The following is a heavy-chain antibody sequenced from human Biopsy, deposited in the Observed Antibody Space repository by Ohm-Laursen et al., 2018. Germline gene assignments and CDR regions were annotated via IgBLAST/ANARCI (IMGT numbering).Heavy chain of an antibody. J-gene: IGHJ6*02. CDR3: ARVPLPGIGAAYQGRFLYGMDV. CDR2: ITQSGST. Sequence: GTLSLTWAVYGGSFNGYFWSWIRQPPGKGLEWIVDITQSGSTNYSPSLKSRVTISVDTAKKQFSLSLRSVTAADTAVYYCARVPLPGIGAAYQGRFLYGMDVWGQGTTVSVSS. D-gene: IGHD6-13*01. V-gene: IGHV4-34*01. CDR1: GGSFNGYF.